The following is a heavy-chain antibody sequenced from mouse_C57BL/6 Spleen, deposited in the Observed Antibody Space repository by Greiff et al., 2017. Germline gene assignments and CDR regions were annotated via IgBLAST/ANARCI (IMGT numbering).Heavy chain of an antibody. CDR3: VRESNDYAMDY. J-gene: IGHJ4*01. Sequence: DVKLVESGGGLVQPKGSLKLSCAASGFSFNTYAMNWVRQAPGKGLEWVARIRSKSNNYATYYADSVKDRFTISRDDSESMLYLQMNNLKTEDTAMYYCVRESNDYAMDYWGQGTSVTVSS. CDR2: IRSKSNNYAT. D-gene: IGHD2-5*01. CDR1: GFSFNTYA. V-gene: IGHV10-1*01.